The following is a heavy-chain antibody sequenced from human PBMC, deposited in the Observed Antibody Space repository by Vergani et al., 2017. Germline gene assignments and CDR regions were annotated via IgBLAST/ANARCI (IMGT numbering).Heavy chain of an antibody. CDR3: ARVVAEWCGEFLWGYYFDY. V-gene: IGHV4-39*07. D-gene: IGHD3-10*01. Sequence: QLQLQESGPGLVKPSETLSLTCPVSGGSISSSSYYWGWIRQPPGKGLEWIGILYYSGSTYYNPSLKSRVTISVDTAKNQFSLKQSAVTAANTAVYYCARVVAEWCGEFLWGYYFDYWGQGTLVTVSS. J-gene: IGHJ4*02. CDR2: LYYSGST. CDR1: GGSISSSSYY.